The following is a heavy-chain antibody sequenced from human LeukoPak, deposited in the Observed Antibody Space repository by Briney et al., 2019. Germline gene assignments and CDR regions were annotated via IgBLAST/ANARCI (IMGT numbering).Heavy chain of an antibody. Sequence: SETLSLTCTVSGDSISSYSWRWIRQPAGKGLEWIGRMYTSGSTNSNPSLKSRVTMSVDTSKNQFSLKLSSVTAADTAVYYCARDYEGWGKTDVFDIWGQGTMVTVSS. CDR2: MYTSGST. J-gene: IGHJ3*02. V-gene: IGHV4-4*07. D-gene: IGHD3-16*01. CDR1: GDSISSYS. CDR3: ARDYEGWGKTDVFDI.